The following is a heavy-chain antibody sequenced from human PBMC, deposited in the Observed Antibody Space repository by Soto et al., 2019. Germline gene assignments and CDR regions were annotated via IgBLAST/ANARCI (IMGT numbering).Heavy chain of an antibody. CDR2: IYYSGST. V-gene: IGHV4-59*01. D-gene: IGHD2-21*02. CDR1: GGSISSYY. Sequence: TSETLSLTCTVSGGSISSYYWSWIRQPPGKGLEWIGYIYYSGSTNYNPSLKSRVTISVDTSKNQFSLKLSSVTAADTAVYYCMRVYSKVVVVTATPSWYFDLWGRGTLVTVSS. J-gene: IGHJ2*01. CDR3: MRVYSKVVVVTATPSWYFDL.